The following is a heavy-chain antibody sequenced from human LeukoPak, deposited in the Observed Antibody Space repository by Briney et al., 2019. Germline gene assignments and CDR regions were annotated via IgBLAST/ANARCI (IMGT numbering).Heavy chain of an antibody. CDR3: AKDLSGYCSSTSCPTAEYFQH. CDR1: GFTFSSYA. D-gene: IGHD2-2*01. Sequence: GGSLRLSCAASGFTFSSYAMSWVHQAPGKGLEWVSAISGSGGSTYYADSVKGRFTISRDNSKNTLYLQMNSLRAEDTAVYYCAKDLSGYCSSTSCPTAEYFQHWGQGTLVTVSS. CDR2: ISGSGGST. V-gene: IGHV3-23*01. J-gene: IGHJ1*01.